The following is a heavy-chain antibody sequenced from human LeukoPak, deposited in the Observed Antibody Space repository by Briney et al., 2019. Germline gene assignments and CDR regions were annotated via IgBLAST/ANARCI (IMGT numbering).Heavy chain of an antibody. V-gene: IGHV3-21*01. Sequence: PGGSLRLSCAASGFTFSSYSMNWVRQAPGKGLEWVSSIGSSSSYIYYADSVKGRFTISRDNAKNSLYLQMNSLRAEDTAVYYCARDDGWFGELLYYYYYGMDVWGQGTTVTVSS. CDR2: IGSSSSYI. CDR1: GFTFSSYS. D-gene: IGHD3-10*01. J-gene: IGHJ6*02. CDR3: ARDDGWFGELLYYYYYGMDV.